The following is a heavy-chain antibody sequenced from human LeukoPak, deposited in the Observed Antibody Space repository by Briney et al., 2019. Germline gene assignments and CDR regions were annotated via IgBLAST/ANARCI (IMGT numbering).Heavy chain of an antibody. J-gene: IGHJ4*02. CDR1: GFTFSSTYA. CDR2: ISGSSGTT. Sequence: GGSLRLSCAASGFTFSSTYAMTWVRQAPGKGPEWVSAISGSSGTTYYADSVKGRFTISRDSSKNTLYLQMDTLRVEDTAVYHCARTISNSYGVSDYWGQGTLVTVSS. V-gene: IGHV3-23*01. D-gene: IGHD5-18*01. CDR3: ARTISNSYGVSDY.